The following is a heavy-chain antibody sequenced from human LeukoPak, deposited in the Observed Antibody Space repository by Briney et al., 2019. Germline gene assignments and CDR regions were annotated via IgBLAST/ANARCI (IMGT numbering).Heavy chain of an antibody. CDR1: GYTFTSYY. V-gene: IGHV1-46*01. CDR3: ARLCIAAAGQGHYYYYYMDV. J-gene: IGHJ6*03. D-gene: IGHD6-13*01. CDR2: VNPSGGST. Sequence: ASVKVSCKASGYTFTSYYMHWVRQAPGQGLEWMGIVNPSGGSTSYAQKFQGRVTMTRDMSTSTVYMELSSLRSEDTAVYYCARLCIAAAGQGHYYYYYMDVWGKGTTVTVSS.